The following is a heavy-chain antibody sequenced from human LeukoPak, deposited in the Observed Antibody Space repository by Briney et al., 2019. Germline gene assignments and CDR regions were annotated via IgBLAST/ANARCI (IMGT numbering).Heavy chain of an antibody. CDR2: IKEDGSER. D-gene: IGHD5-12*01. CDR1: AFIFSGHW. Sequence: GGSLRLSCEGSAFIFSGHWMNWVRQTPGKGLEWVASIKEDGSERQYVDSVKGRFSISRDNTKGSLFLQLNSLRAEDTAVYYCARDLEVATQYNWFDPWGQGTLVTVSS. V-gene: IGHV3-7*03. J-gene: IGHJ5*02. CDR3: ARDLEVATQYNWFDP.